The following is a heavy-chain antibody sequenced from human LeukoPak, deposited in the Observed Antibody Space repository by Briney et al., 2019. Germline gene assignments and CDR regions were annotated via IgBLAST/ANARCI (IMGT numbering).Heavy chain of an antibody. CDR1: GGSFSGYY. CDR3: ARGGSRIVVVVTARKPHYFDY. Sequence: SETLSLTCAVYGGSFSGYYWSWIRQPPGKGLEWIGEISHSGSTNYNPSLKSRVTISVDTSKNQFSLKLSSVTAADTAVYYCARGGSRIVVVVTARKPHYFDYWGQGTLVTVSS. V-gene: IGHV4-34*01. J-gene: IGHJ4*02. D-gene: IGHD2-15*01. CDR2: ISHSGST.